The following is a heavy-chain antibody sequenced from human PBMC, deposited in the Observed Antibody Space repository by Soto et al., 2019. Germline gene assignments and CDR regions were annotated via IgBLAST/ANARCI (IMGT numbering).Heavy chain of an antibody. D-gene: IGHD3-3*01. V-gene: IGHV4-31*03. CDR2: IYYSGST. Sequence: QVQLQESGPGLVKPSQTLSLTCTVSGGSISSGGYYWSWIRQHPGKGLEWIGYIYYSGSTYYNPSLKSRVTISVDTSKNQCSLKLSSVTAADTAVYYCARGTNRKLRFLKWLLSPNWFDPWGQGTLVTVSS. J-gene: IGHJ5*02. CDR1: GGSISSGGYY. CDR3: ARGTNRKLRFLKWLLSPNWFDP.